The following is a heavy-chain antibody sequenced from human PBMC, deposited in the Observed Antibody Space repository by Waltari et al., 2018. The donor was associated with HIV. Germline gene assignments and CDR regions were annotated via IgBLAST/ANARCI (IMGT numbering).Heavy chain of an antibody. CDR3: AREPPIASSGYDY. J-gene: IGHJ4*02. CDR2: IYPGDSDT. CDR1: GYSFTSYW. V-gene: IGHV5-51*03. D-gene: IGHD3-22*01. Sequence: EVHLVQSGAAVNKPGDSLKLSCNGSGYSFTSYWIGWFRQMPGKGLEWMGIIYPGDSDTRYSPSFQGQVTISADKSISTDYLQWSSLKASDTAMYYCAREPPIASSGYDYWGQGTLVTVSS.